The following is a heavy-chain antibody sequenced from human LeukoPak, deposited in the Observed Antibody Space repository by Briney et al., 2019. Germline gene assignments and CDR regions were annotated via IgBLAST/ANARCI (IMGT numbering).Heavy chain of an antibody. D-gene: IGHD5-12*01. CDR1: GYTFTSYA. CDR2: IIPIFGTA. J-gene: IGHJ4*02. Sequence: SVKVSCKASGYTFTSYAISWVRQAPGQGLEWMGGIIPIFGTANYAQKFQGRVTITADESTSTAYMELSSLRSEDTAVYYCAREALGYRGYDPDYFDSWGQGTLVIVSS. CDR3: AREALGYRGYDPDYFDS. V-gene: IGHV1-69*13.